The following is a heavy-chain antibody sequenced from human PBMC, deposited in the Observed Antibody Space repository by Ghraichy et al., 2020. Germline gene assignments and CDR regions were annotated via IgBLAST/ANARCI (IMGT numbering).Heavy chain of an antibody. CDR2: IYYSGST. D-gene: IGHD1-26*01. V-gene: IGHV4-31*03. Sequence: SETLSLTCTVSGGSINSGGYHWSWIRQVPGKGLEWIGYIYYSGSTYYNPSLKSRVTISQDSPKNQFSLKLTSVTAADTAMYFCARGYSGSNGWFDPWGQGTLVTVSS. CDR3: ARGYSGSNGWFDP. J-gene: IGHJ5*02. CDR1: GGSINSGGYH.